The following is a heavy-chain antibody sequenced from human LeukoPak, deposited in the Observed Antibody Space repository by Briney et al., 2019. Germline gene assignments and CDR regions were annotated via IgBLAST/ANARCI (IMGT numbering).Heavy chain of an antibody. Sequence: ASVKVSCKASGYTFINNWMHWVRQAPGQGLEWVGLINPTGTTTLYAQKFQGRVTLTRDMSTSTDYMELRSLKSEDTAVAWWFDPWGQGTLVTVSS. CDR1: GYTFINNW. CDR2: INPTGTTT. CDR3: FDP. J-gene: IGHJ5*02. V-gene: IGHV1-46*01.